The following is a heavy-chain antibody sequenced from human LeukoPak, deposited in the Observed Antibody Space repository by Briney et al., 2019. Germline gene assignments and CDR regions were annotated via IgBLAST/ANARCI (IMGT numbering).Heavy chain of an antibody. V-gene: IGHV4-34*01. Sequence: PSETLSLTCGVSGGSSSGYYCNWIRQPPGKGLEWIGDVNDRGDTNYNPSLKSRVTISVDPSKTQFSLEVASVTAAATAVYYCASCDVPAARGNSRFDPWGQGILVTVSS. CDR2: VNDRGDT. CDR1: GGSSSGYY. D-gene: IGHD2-2*01. J-gene: IGHJ5*02. CDR3: ASCDVPAARGNSRFDP.